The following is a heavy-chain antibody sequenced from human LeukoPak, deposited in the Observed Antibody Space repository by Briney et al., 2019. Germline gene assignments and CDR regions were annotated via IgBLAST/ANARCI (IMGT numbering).Heavy chain of an antibody. V-gene: IGHV3-74*01. J-gene: IGHJ3*02. CDR2: INSDGSST. D-gene: IGHD3-3*01. CDR1: GFTFSIYW. CDR3: ARDEDWSGYYGAFDI. Sequence: GGSLRLSCAASGFTFSIYWMHWVRQAPGKGLVWVSRINSDGSSTSYADSVKGRFTISRDNAKNTLYLQVNSLRAEDTAVYFCARDEDWSGYYGAFDIWGQGTMVTVSS.